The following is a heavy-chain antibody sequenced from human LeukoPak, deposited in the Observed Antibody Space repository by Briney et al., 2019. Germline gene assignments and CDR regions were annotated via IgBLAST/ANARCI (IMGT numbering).Heavy chain of an antibody. CDR3: ATRPPTVVTLSRDALHI. CDR2: IYPADSDT. V-gene: IGHV5-51*01. D-gene: IGHD4-23*01. J-gene: IGHJ3*02. Sequence: GESLKISCKGSGYTFSNYWIGWVRQMPGKGLEWMGIIYPADSDTTYSPSFRGQVTISADKSINTAYLQWSSLKASDTAMYYCATRPPTVVTLSRDALHIWGQGTMVTVSS. CDR1: GYTFSNYW.